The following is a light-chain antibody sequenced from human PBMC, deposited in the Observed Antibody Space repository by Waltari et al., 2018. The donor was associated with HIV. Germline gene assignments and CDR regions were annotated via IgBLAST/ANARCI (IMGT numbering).Light chain of an antibody. J-gene: IGKJ3*01. CDR1: QSISTY. CDR2: AAS. CDR3: QQSYSSLT. V-gene: IGKV1-39*01. Sequence: DIQMTQSPSSLTASLGDRVIITCRASQSISTYVNWYQQKSGRAPNLLIYAASSLQSGVPSRFCGSVSGTDFTLTINSLQAEDFATYYCQQSYSSLTFGPGTKVDV.